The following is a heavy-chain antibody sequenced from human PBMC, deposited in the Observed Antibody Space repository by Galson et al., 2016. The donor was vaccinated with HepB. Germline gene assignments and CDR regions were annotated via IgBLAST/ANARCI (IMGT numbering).Heavy chain of an antibody. CDR1: GGSIDRSDFY. D-gene: IGHD3-16*01. J-gene: IGHJ4*02. CDR2: IHYSGNT. V-gene: IGHV4-39*07. CDR3: ARDHAYAWGQVGH. Sequence: ETLSLTCTVSGGSIDRSDFYWGWIRQPPGKGLEWIGSIHYSGNTYYSPSLKGRVTISVDTSQNQFSLRLRSLTAADTAVYYCARDHAYAWGQVGHWGQGTVASVSS.